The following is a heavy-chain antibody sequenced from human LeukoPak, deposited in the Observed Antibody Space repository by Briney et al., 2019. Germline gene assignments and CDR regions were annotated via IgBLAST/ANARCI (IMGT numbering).Heavy chain of an antibody. CDR1: GFTFSSYS. J-gene: IGHJ3*02. Sequence: GGSLRLSCAASGFTFSSYSMNWVRQAPGKGLEWVSSISSSSSYIYYADSVKGRFTISRDNAKNSLYLQMNSLRAEDTAVYYCAKEGVRGVKGAFDIWGQGTMVTVSS. CDR3: AKEGVRGVKGAFDI. V-gene: IGHV3-21*01. D-gene: IGHD3-10*01. CDR2: ISSSSSYI.